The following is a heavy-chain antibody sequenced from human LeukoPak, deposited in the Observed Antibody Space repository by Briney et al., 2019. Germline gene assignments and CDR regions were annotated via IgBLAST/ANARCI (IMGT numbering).Heavy chain of an antibody. CDR2: ISYDGSNK. V-gene: IGHV3-30*18. Sequence: PGGSLRLSCAVSGFTFSNHGMHWVRQAPGKGLEWVAVISYDGSNKYYADCVKGRVTISRDNSKNTLYLQMNSPRAEDTAVYYCAKDHSFFQYRHLGLFDYCGQGTLVTVSS. CDR1: GFTFSNHG. J-gene: IGHJ4*02. D-gene: IGHD1-14*01. CDR3: AKDHSFFQYRHLGLFDY.